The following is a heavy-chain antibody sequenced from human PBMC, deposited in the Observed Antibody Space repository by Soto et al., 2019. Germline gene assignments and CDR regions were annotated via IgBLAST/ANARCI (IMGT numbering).Heavy chain of an antibody. CDR1: GGSISSSSYY. Sequence: SETLSLTCTVSGGSISSSSYYWGWIRQPPGKGLEWIGSIYYSGSTSSNPSLKSRVTISVDTSKNQFSLKLSSVTAADTAVYYCARGVAHWGQGTLVTVSS. D-gene: IGHD2-15*01. CDR3: ARGVAH. V-gene: IGHV4-39*07. CDR2: IYYSGST. J-gene: IGHJ4*02.